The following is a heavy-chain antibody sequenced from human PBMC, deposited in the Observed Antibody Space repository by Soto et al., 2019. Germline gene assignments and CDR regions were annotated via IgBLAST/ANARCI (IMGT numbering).Heavy chain of an antibody. J-gene: IGHJ4*02. Sequence: EVQLVVSGGGLIQPGGSLRLSCAVSGFTFSSFWMHCVRQAPGEGLVWVSRINPDGSSTSYADTVKGRFTISRDNATNTRYLQMNSVRDEDTAMYYCAKRGLDTFGLSYGGQGTLVTVSS. CDR3: AKRGLDTFGLSY. CDR1: GFTFSSFW. V-gene: IGHV3-74*01. CDR2: INPDGSST. D-gene: IGHD3-10*01.